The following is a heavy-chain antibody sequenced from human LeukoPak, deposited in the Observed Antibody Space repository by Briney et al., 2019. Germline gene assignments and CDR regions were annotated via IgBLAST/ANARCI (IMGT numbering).Heavy chain of an antibody. CDR1: GYTFTSYD. Sequence: ASVEVSCKASGYTFTSYDINWVRQATGRGLEWMGWMNPNSGNTGYAQKFQGRVTITRNTSISTAYMELSSLRSEDTAVYYCARAGLLYLDSGYDYVDYYYYMDVWGKGTTVTVSS. J-gene: IGHJ6*03. CDR2: MNPNSGNT. CDR3: ARAGLLYLDSGYDYVDYYYYMDV. V-gene: IGHV1-8*03. D-gene: IGHD5-12*01.